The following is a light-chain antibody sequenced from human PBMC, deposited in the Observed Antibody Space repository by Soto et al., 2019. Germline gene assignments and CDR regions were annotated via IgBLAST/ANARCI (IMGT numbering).Light chain of an antibody. Sequence: EIVLTQSPGTLSLSPGERATLYCRASESVSSNYIAWYQQKLGQAPRLLIYLASSRATGIPDRFSGRGSGTDFTLTIRRLEPEDFAVYYCQQYGNSPPWTFGQGTKVEIK. CDR2: LAS. CDR1: ESVSSNY. J-gene: IGKJ1*01. CDR3: QQYGNSPPWT. V-gene: IGKV3-20*01.